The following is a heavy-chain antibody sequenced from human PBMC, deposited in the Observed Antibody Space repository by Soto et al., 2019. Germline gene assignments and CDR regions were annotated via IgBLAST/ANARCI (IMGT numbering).Heavy chain of an antibody. CDR1: GGSISSYY. Sequence: SETLSLTCTVSGGSISSYYWSWIRQPPGKGLEWIGYIYYSGSTNYNPSLKSRVTILVDTSKNQFSLKLSTVLAADTAVYYCARDNSPPGGISAFDIWGQGTMVTVSS. D-gene: IGHD3-16*01. J-gene: IGHJ3*02. CDR3: ARDNSPPGGISAFDI. CDR2: IYYSGST. V-gene: IGHV4-59*01.